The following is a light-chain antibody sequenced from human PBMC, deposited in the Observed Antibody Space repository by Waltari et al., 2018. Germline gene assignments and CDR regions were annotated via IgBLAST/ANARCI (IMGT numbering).Light chain of an antibody. CDR3: QQYNTWPPIT. J-gene: IGKJ5*01. V-gene: IGKV3-15*01. CDR1: QSVSSN. Sequence: EIAMTQSPATLSVSPGDRATRSCRASQSVSSNLAWYRQKPGQTPRLLIYEASTRPTGIPARFSGSGSGTEFTLSISSLQSEDFAVYYCQQYNTWPPITFGQGTRLEIK. CDR2: EAS.